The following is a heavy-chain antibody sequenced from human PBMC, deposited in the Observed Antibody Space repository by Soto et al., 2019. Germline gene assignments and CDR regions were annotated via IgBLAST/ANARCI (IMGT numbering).Heavy chain of an antibody. V-gene: IGHV3-23*01. CDR2: IGGSGRTT. CDR1: AFTFNNYA. CDR3: AKSRYSDSSGDFYDY. J-gene: IGHJ4*02. D-gene: IGHD3-22*01. Sequence: TGGSLRLSCAASAFTFNNYAMIWVRQAPGKGLEWVSGIGGSGRTTYYADSVKGRFTISRDNSNNTLFLQMNSLRAEDTAVYYCAKSRYSDSSGDFYDYWGQGTLVTVSS.